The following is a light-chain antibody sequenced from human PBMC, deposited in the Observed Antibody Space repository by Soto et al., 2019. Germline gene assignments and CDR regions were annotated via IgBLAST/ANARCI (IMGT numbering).Light chain of an antibody. CDR3: QQLNSYPIT. V-gene: IGKV1-9*01. Sequence: HLTQSPSFLSASVEDRVTISCRASQGISSYLAWYQQKPGKAPKLLIYAASTLQSGVPSRFSGSGSGTEFTLTISSLQPEDFATYYCQQLNSYPITFGQGALLEI. CDR1: QGISSY. CDR2: AAS. J-gene: IGKJ5*01.